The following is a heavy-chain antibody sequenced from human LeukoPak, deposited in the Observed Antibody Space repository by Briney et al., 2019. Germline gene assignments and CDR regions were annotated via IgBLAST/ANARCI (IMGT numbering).Heavy chain of an antibody. Sequence: ASVKVSCKASGYTFTNYYIHWVRQAPGHGLEWMGISNPSGDSTNYAQKFQGRVTMTRDTSTSTVYMDLSSLRSEDTAVYYCARWTTTFLDYWGQGTLVTVSS. CDR3: ARWTTTFLDY. V-gene: IGHV1-46*01. D-gene: IGHD1-1*01. CDR1: GYTFTNYY. CDR2: SNPSGDST. J-gene: IGHJ4*02.